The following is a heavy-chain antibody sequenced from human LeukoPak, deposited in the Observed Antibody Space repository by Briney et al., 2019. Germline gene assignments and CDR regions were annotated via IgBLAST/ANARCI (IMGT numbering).Heavy chain of an antibody. Sequence: GESLRISCKGSGYSFTSYWISWVRQMPGKGLEWMGIIYPGDSDTRYSPSFQGQVTISADKSISTAYLQWSSLKASDTAVYYCARTYCGGDCYSDYWGQGTLVTVSS. CDR1: GYSFTSYW. CDR3: ARTYCGGDCYSDY. J-gene: IGHJ4*02. V-gene: IGHV5-51*01. CDR2: IYPGDSDT. D-gene: IGHD2-21*02.